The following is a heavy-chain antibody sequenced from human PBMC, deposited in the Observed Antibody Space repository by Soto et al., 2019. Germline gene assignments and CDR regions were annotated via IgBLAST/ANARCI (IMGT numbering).Heavy chain of an antibody. CDR2: ISAYNCNT. CDR1: GYTFTNFG. CDR3: ARGGTPDDY. Sequence: QVQLVQSGAEVKKPGASVKVSCKTSGYTFTNFGLSWVRQAPGQGLEWMGWISAYNCNTNYAQNFQGRVTMTTDTSSSKAYMELRSLRADDTAVYSCARGGTPDDYWGQGTLVTVSS. V-gene: IGHV1-18*01. D-gene: IGHD3-16*01. J-gene: IGHJ4*02.